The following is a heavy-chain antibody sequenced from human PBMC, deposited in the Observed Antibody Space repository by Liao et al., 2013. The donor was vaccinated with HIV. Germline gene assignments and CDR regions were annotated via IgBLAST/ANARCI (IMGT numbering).Heavy chain of an antibody. D-gene: IGHD1-26*01. CDR1: GDPISSGDYY. CDR3: ARVSQSGSYSIDY. J-gene: IGHJ4*02. V-gene: IGHV4-30-4*08. Sequence: QVQLQESGPGLVKPSQTLSLTCTVSGDPISSGDYYWNWIRQPPGKGLEWIGYIYYTGSTYNNPSLTSRVSISVDTSNNQFSLKLSSVTAADTAVYYCARVSQSGSYSIDYWGQGTLVTVSS. CDR2: IYYTGST.